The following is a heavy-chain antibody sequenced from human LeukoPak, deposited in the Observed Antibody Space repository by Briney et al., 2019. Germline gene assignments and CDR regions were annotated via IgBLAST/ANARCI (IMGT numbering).Heavy chain of an antibody. Sequence: GGSLRLSCAASGFIVSNYYMNWVRQAPGKGLEWVSYISSSSSTIYYADSVKGRFTISRDNAKNSLYLQMNSLRAEDTAVYYCARGAYYYEDWGQGTLVTVSS. D-gene: IGHD3-22*01. J-gene: IGHJ4*02. CDR3: ARGAYYYED. CDR1: GFIVSNYY. CDR2: ISSSSSTI. V-gene: IGHV3-48*01.